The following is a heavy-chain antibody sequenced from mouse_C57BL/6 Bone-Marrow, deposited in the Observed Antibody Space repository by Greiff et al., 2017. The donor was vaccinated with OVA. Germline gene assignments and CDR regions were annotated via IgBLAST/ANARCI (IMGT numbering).Heavy chain of an antibody. CDR3: ARYDSNYYFDY. V-gene: IGHV1-81*01. J-gene: IGHJ2*01. D-gene: IGHD2-5*01. CDR2: IYPRSGNT. Sequence: QVQLQQSGAELARPGASVKLSCKASGYTFTSYGISWVKQRTGQGLEWIGEIYPRSGNTYYNEKFKGKATLTADKSSSTAYMELRSLKSEDSAVYFCARYDSNYYFDYWGQGTTLTVSS. CDR1: GYTFTSYG.